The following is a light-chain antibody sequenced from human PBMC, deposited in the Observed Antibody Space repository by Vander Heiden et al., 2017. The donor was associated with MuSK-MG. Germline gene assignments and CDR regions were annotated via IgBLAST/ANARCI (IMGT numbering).Light chain of an antibody. CDR2: GKN. CDR1: SLRSYY. Sequence: AALGQTVRITCQGDSLRSYYASWYQQKPGQAPVLVIYGKNNRPSGIPDRFSGSSSGNTASLTITGAQAEDEADYYCNSRDSSGNHVFGTGTKVTVL. V-gene: IGLV3-19*01. CDR3: NSRDSSGNHV. J-gene: IGLJ1*01.